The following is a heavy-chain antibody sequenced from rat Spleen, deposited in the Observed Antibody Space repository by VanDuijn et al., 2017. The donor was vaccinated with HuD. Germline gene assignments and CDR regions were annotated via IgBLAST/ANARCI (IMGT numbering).Heavy chain of an antibody. CDR3: AGLITDTYYFDY. CDR2: ISSGGNT. D-gene: IGHD1-1*01. CDR1: GFSLTSYT. Sequence: QVQLKESGPGLVQPSQTLSLTCTDSGFSLTSYTVSWVRQPPGKGLEWIAAISSGGNTYYNSALKSRLSISRDTSKSQVFLKMNSLQTEDTAMYFCAGLITDTYYFDYWGQGVMVTVSS. V-gene: IGHV2-6*01. J-gene: IGHJ2*01.